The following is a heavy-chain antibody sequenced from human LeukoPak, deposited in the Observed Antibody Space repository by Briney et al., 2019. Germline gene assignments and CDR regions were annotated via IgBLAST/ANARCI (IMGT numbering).Heavy chain of an antibody. Sequence: SGTLSLTCAVYGGSISSSNWWSWLRQPPGKGLEWIGEIYHSGSTNYNPPLKSLTTIAVHQSKSQFSLQLSSVTEADAGVYYCARNVLVWFGELLQPAVFDIWGQGTMVSVSS. V-gene: IGHV4-4*02. CDR3: ARNVLVWFGELLQPAVFDI. J-gene: IGHJ3*02. D-gene: IGHD3-10*01. CDR2: IYHSGST. CDR1: GGSISSSNW.